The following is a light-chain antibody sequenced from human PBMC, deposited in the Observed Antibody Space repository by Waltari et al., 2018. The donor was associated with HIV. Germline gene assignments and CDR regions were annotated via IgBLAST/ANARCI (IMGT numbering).Light chain of an antibody. Sequence: QSALTQPASVSGSPGQSITISCTGPSSDVSTYKLVSWYQQHPGKAPKLMIYEINKRPSGVSNRFSGSKSGSVASLTISGLQAEDEADYYCSSYAAINTFVEFGGGTKLTVL. CDR1: SSDVSTYKL. V-gene: IGLV2-23*02. CDR2: EIN. J-gene: IGLJ2*01. CDR3: SSYAAINTFVE.